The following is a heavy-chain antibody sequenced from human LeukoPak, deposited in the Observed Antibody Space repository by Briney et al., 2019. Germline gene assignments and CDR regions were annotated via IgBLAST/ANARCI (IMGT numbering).Heavy chain of an antibody. CDR2: ISYDGNNK. CDR1: GFTFSSYA. CDR3: AKVHLTYYYDSSGYGFQDY. Sequence: GKSLRLSCAASGFTFSSYAMLWVRQAPGKGLEWVAVISYDGNNKFYADSVKGLFTISRDNSKNTLYLQMNSLRAEDTAVYYCAKVHLTYYYDSSGYGFQDYWGQGTLVTVSS. D-gene: IGHD3-22*01. J-gene: IGHJ4*02. V-gene: IGHV3-30*18.